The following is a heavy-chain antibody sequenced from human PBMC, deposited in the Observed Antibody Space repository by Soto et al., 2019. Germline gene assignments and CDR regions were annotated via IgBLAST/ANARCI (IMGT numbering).Heavy chain of an antibody. D-gene: IGHD2-8*02. CDR2: INTYNGNS. J-gene: IGHJ5*02. CDR1: GYTLTNYA. CDR3: ARDYTGGGYFCRYWFD. Sequence: QVQLVQSAAEVKKPGASVKVSCKASGYTLTNYAISWVRQAPGQGPEWMGWINTYNGNSNYAQKFQGRITMTTDTCTNTAYMTLRSLTFDDTAVEDYARDYTGGGYFCRYWFD. V-gene: IGHV1-18*01.